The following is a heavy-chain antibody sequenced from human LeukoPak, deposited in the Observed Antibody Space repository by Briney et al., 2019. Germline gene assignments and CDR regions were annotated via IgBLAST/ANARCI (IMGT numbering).Heavy chain of an antibody. J-gene: IGHJ6*02. D-gene: IGHD6-13*01. CDR3: AATAGYYGMDV. V-gene: IGHV1-58*02. CDR1: GSTFTSSA. Sequence: ASVKVSCKASGSTFTSSAMQWVRQARGQRLEWIGWIVVGSGNTNYAQKFQERVTITRDMSTSTAYMELSSLRSEDTAVYYYAATAGYYGMDVWGQGTTVTVSS. CDR2: IVVGSGNT.